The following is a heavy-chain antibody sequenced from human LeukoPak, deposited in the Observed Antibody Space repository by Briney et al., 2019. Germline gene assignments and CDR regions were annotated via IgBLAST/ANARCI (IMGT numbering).Heavy chain of an antibody. Sequence: GGSLRLSCAASGFTFSTYGIHWVRQAPGKGLEWVAFIRYDGSNKYYADSVKGRFTISRDNSNNTLYLQMNSLRAEDTAVYYCAKGRGWEASYYYYYMDVWGKGTTVTISS. J-gene: IGHJ6*03. V-gene: IGHV3-30*02. CDR2: IRYDGSNK. CDR1: GFTFSTYG. D-gene: IGHD1-26*01. CDR3: AKGRGWEASYYYYYMDV.